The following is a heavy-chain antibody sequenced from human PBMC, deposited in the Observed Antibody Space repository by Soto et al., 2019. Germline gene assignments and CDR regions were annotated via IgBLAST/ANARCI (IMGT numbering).Heavy chain of an antibody. Sequence: GASVKVSCKASGYTFTSYGISWVRQAPGQGLEWMGWISAYNGNTNYAQKLQGRVTMTTDTSTSTAYMELRSLRSDDTAVYYCARDAVLLWLGELPPGGGWFDPWGQGTLVTVSS. V-gene: IGHV1-18*04. CDR2: ISAYNGNT. CDR3: ARDAVLLWLGELPPGGGWFDP. D-gene: IGHD3-10*01. CDR1: GYTFTSYG. J-gene: IGHJ5*02.